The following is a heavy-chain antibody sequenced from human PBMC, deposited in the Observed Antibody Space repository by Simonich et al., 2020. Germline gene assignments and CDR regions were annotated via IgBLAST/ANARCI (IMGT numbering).Heavy chain of an antibody. CDR2: IRSKANSYAT. CDR1: GFTFSGSA. J-gene: IGHJ4*02. CDR3: TRFDYYGSGSYYFDY. Sequence: EVQLVESGGGLVQPGGSLKLSCAASGFTFSGSAMHWVRQASGKGLEWVGRIRSKANSYATAYAASVKGRFTISRDDSKNKAYLQMSSLKTEDTAVYYCTRFDYYGSGSYYFDYWGQGTLVTVSS. V-gene: IGHV3-73*02. D-gene: IGHD3-10*01.